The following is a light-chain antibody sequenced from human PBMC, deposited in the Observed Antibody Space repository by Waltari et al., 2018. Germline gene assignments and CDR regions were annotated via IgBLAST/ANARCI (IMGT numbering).Light chain of an antibody. CDR1: SSDVGGYNY. CDR2: DVS. CDR3: SSYTSSSTL. V-gene: IGLV2-14*03. J-gene: IGLJ6*01. Sequence: QSALTQPASVSGSPGQSITISCTGTSSDVGGYNYVSWYQQHPGKAPKLMIYDVSNRTSGFSNRFSGSKSGNTASLTISGLQAEDEADYYCSSYTSSSTLIGSGTKVTVL.